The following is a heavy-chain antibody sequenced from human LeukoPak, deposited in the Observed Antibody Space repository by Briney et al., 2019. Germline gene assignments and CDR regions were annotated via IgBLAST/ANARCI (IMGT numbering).Heavy chain of an antibody. V-gene: IGHV3-23*01. CDR1: GFTFSSYA. CDR2: ISGSGGST. D-gene: IGHD1-26*01. J-gene: IGHJ3*02. Sequence: PGGSLRLSCAASGFTFSSYAMSWVRQAPGKGLEWVSAISGSGGSTYYADSVKGRFTISRDNSKNTLYLQMNSLRAEDTAVYYCAKNSGSYPRGGYDAFDIWGQGTMVTVSS. CDR3: AKNSGSYPRGGYDAFDI.